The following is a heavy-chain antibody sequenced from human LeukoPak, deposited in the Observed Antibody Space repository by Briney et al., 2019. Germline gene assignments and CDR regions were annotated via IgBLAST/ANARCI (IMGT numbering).Heavy chain of an antibody. V-gene: IGHV1-24*01. D-gene: IGHD1-26*01. CDR1: GYTLTELS. Sequence: ASVKVSCKVSGYTLTELSMHWVRQAPGRGLEWMGGFDPEDGETIYAQKFQGRVTMTEDTSTDTAYMELSSLRSEDTAVYYCATDAPNREWELHYWGQGTLVTVSS. CDR3: ATDAPNREWELHY. J-gene: IGHJ4*02. CDR2: FDPEDGET.